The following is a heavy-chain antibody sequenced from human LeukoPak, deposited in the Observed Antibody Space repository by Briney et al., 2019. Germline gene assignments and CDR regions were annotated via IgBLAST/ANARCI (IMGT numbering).Heavy chain of an antibody. V-gene: IGHV4-34*01. CDR2: INHSGST. CDR3: AREVTVDTAMIYYYMDV. J-gene: IGHJ6*03. Sequence: SETLSLTCAVYGGSFSGYYWSWIRQPPGKGLEWIGEINHSGSTNYNPSLKSRVTISVDTSKNQFSLKLSSVTAADTAVYYCAREVTVDTAMIYYYMDVWGKGTTVTISS. D-gene: IGHD5-18*01. CDR1: GGSFSGYY.